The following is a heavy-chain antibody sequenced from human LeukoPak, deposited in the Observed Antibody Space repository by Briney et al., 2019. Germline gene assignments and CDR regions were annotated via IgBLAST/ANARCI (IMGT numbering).Heavy chain of an antibody. J-gene: IGHJ4*02. V-gene: IGHV3-66*03. Sequence: GESLTLSCTASGFTVNSNYMSWVRQAQGRGLEWVSVSNGYTSTYYADSVIGRFTISIDHAKTTQYLHMNSLRAEATAVSYSVRSWVWSKGPDYWGQGPLVAVSS. CDR2: SNGYTST. CDR3: VRSWVWSKGPDY. CDR1: GFTVNSNY. D-gene: IGHD2-8*02.